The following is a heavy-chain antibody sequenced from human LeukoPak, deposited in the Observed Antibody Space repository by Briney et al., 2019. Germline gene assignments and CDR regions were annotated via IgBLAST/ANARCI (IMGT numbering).Heavy chain of an antibody. J-gene: IGHJ4*02. CDR1: GFTFSDYY. Sequence: GGSLRLSCAASGFTFSDYYMSWIRQAPGKGLEWVSYISSSGSTIYYADSVKGRFTISRDNAKNSLYLQMNSLRAEDTAVYYCAGVQLWFGELLFSYYFDYWGQGTLVTVSS. CDR2: ISSSGSTI. CDR3: AGVQLWFGELLFSYYFDY. D-gene: IGHD3-10*01. V-gene: IGHV3-11*01.